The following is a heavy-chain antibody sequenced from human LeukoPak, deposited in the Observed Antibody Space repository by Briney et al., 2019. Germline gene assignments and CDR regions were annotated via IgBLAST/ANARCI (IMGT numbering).Heavy chain of an antibody. D-gene: IGHD3-3*01. CDR2: IYTSGST. CDR3: ARVGSTIFGVVITPDYYFDY. Sequence: TSGTLSLTCTVSGVSISSYYLSWIRQPAGKGLEWIAPIYTSGSTKYYPSLKSRVTMSVDTCKTQSSLKLSSVTAADTAVYYCARVGSTIFGVVITPDYYFDYWGQGTLVTVSS. J-gene: IGHJ4*02. CDR1: GVSISSYY. V-gene: IGHV4-4*07.